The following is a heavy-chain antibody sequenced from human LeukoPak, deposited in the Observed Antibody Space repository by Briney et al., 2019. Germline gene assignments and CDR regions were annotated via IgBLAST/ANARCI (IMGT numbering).Heavy chain of an antibody. CDR3: XXXXXMIVVVITTENDY. J-gene: IGHJ4*02. D-gene: IGHD3-22*01. CDR1: GFTFSSYA. CDR2: ISGSGGST. Sequence: GGSLRLSCAASGFTFSSYAMSWVRQAPGKGLEWVSAISGSGGSTYYADSVKGRFTISRDNSKNTLYLQMNSLRAEDTAVYYCXXXXXMIVVVITTENDYWGQGTLVTVSS. V-gene: IGHV3-23*01.